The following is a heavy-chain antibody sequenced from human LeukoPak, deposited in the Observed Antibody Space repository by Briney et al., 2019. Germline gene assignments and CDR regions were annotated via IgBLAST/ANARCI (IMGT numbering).Heavy chain of an antibody. CDR1: GFTFSGYA. Sequence: GGSLRLSCAASGFTFSGYAIHWVRQAPGKGLEWVAVISFDGSLKYYADSVKGRFTISRDNSKNTVYLQMNSLRAEDTAVYYCARDASIIVATSIGYFDYWGQGTLVTVSS. CDR2: ISFDGSLK. J-gene: IGHJ4*02. V-gene: IGHV3-30-3*01. CDR3: ARDASIIVATSIGYFDY. D-gene: IGHD5-12*01.